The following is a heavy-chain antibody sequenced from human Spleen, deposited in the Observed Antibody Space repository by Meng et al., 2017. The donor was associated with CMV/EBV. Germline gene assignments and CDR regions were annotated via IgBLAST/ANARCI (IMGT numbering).Heavy chain of an antibody. Sequence: SETLSLTCAVYGGSFSGYYWSWIRQPPGKGLEWIGYIYYSGSTNYNPSLKSRVTISVDTSKNQFSLKLSSVTAADTAVYYCARVRPRYYHYGMDVWGQGTTVTVSS. J-gene: IGHJ6*02. CDR1: GGSFSGYY. CDR2: IYYSGST. CDR3: ARVRPRYYHYGMDV. V-gene: IGHV4-59*01.